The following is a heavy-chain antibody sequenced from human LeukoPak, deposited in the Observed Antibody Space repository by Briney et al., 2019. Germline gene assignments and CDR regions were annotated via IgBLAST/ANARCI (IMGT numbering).Heavy chain of an antibody. J-gene: IGHJ5*02. CDR1: GFTFSGNA. V-gene: IGHV3-23*01. CDR2: ISNDGGGT. D-gene: IGHD3-22*01. Sequence: GGSLRLSCAASGFTFSGNAMHWVRQAPGKGLEWVSAISNDGGGTNYADFVKGRFTISRDNSKNTLFLQMNSLRAEDTALYYCAKGSSGYFVDLWGQGTLVTVSS. CDR3: AKGSSGYFVDL.